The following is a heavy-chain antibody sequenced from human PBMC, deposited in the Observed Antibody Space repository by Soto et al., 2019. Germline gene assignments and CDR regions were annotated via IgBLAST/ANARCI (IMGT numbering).Heavy chain of an antibody. V-gene: IGHV4-30-4*01. CDR1: GGSISSGDYY. CDR2: IFSSGST. Sequence: NPSETLSLTCTVSGGSISSGDYYWSWIRQPPGKGLEWIAYIFSSGSTYYNPSLKSRITMSVDTSKNQFSLKVISVTAADTAMYYCARGRGYYYDSSGFNWFDPWGQGTLVTVSS. CDR3: ARGRGYYYDSSGFNWFDP. J-gene: IGHJ5*02. D-gene: IGHD3-22*01.